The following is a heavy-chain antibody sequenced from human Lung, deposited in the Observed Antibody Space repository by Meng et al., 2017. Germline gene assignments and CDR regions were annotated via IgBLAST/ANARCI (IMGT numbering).Heavy chain of an antibody. CDR2: IDPNNDHT. V-gene: IGHV1-2*06. CDR3: ARDEDISAAGKLFGDY. D-gene: IGHD6-13*01. CDR1: GYTFAAYW. J-gene: IGHJ4*02. Sequence: QGQLVHSGPEVKKPGASVKLSCKASGYTFAAYWIHWLRQAPGQGLEWMGRIDPNNDHTQYAQNFQGRVTMTSDTSISTVYMELNGLRSDDTAVYYCARDEDISAAGKLFGDYWGQGTLVTVSS.